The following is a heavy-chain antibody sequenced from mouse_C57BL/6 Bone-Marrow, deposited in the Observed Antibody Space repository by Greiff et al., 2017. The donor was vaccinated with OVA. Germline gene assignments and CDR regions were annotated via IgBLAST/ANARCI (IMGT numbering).Heavy chain of an antibody. J-gene: IGHJ3*01. CDR3: TRGWEAY. D-gene: IGHD2-3*01. Sequence: VQLKESGAELVRPGASVKLSCTASGFNIKDDYMHWVKQRPEQGLEWIGWIDPENGDTEYASKFQGKATITADTSSNTAYLQLSSLTSEDTAVYYCTRGWEAYWGQGTLVTVSA. V-gene: IGHV14-4*01. CDR1: GFNIKDDY. CDR2: IDPENGDT.